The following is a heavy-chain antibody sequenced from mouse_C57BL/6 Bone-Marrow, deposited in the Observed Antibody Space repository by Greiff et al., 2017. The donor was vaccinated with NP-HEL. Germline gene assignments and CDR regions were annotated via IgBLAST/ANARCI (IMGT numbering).Heavy chain of an antibody. V-gene: IGHV1-72*01. CDR1: GYTFTSYW. CDR2: IDPNSGGP. CDR3: ARYYYGSRGWYFDV. J-gene: IGHJ1*03. Sequence: QVQLKQPGADLVKPGASVKLSCKASGYTFTSYWMHWVKQRPGRGLAWIGRIDPNSGGPKFNEKFKTKATLTVDKPSSKAYMQLSSRTYEDSAVYYCARYYYGSRGWYFDVWGTGTTVTVSS. D-gene: IGHD1-1*01.